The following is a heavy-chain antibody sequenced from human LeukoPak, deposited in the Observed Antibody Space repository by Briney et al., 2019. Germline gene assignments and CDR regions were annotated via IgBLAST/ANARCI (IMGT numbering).Heavy chain of an antibody. J-gene: IGHJ6*03. CDR2: MNPNSGNT. CDR1: GYTFTSYD. CDR3: AMVRGEGNHYYYYYMDV. V-gene: IGHV1-8*01. D-gene: IGHD3-10*01. Sequence: ASVKVSCKASGYTFTSYDINWVRQATGQGLEWMGWMNPNSGNTGYAQKFQGRVTMTRNTSISTAYMELSSLRSEDTAVYYCAMVRGEGNHYYYYYMDVWGKGTTVTISS.